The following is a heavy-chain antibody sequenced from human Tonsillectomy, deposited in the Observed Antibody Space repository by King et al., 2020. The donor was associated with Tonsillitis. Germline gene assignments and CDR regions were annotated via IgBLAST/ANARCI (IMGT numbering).Heavy chain of an antibody. CDR2: IHYSGST. V-gene: IGHV4-59*01. CDR3: ASTRYSGYDFDY. J-gene: IGHJ4*02. Sequence: PLQESGPGLVKPSETLSLTCTVSGGSISSYYWSWIRQPPGKGLEWIGYIHYSGSTNYNSSLKSRVTISVDTSKNQFSLKLNSVTAADTAVYYCASTRYSGYDFDYWGQGTLVTVSS. D-gene: IGHD5-12*01. CDR1: GGSISSYY.